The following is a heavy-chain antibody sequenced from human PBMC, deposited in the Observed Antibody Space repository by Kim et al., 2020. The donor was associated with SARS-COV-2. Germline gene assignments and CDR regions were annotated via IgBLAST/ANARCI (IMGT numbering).Heavy chain of an antibody. CDR2: IYYSGST. CDR1: GGSISSSSYY. J-gene: IGHJ4*02. Sequence: SETLSLTCTVSGGSISSSSYYWGWIRQPPGKGLEWIGSIYYSGSTYYNPSLKSRVTISVDTSKNQFSLKLSSVTAADTAVYYCARHVRGPFGVVIAIPYYFDYWGQGTLVTVSS. CDR3: ARHVRGPFGVVIAIPYYFDY. V-gene: IGHV4-39*01. D-gene: IGHD2-21*01.